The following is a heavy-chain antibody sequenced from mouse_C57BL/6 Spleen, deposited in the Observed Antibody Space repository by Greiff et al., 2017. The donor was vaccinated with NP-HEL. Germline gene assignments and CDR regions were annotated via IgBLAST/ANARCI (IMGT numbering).Heavy chain of an antibody. J-gene: IGHJ3*01. D-gene: IGHD3-2*02. CDR1: GYTFTSYW. V-gene: IGHV1-50*01. CDR3: AREAQARFAY. CDR2: IDPSDSYT. Sequence: VQLQQPGAELVKPGASVKLSCKASGYTFTSYWMQWVKQRPGQGLEWIGEIDPSDSYTNYNQKFKGKATLTVDTSSSTAYMQLSSLTSEDSAVYYCAREAQARFAYWGQGTLVTVSA.